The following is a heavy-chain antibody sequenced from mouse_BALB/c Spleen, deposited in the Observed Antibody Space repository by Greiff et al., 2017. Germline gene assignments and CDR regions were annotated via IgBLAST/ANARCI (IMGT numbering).Heavy chain of an antibody. J-gene: IGHJ1*01. V-gene: IGHV14-3*02. CDR2: IDPANGTT. Sequence: EVKLQESGAELVKPGASVKLSCTASGFNIKDTYMHWVKQRPEQGLEGIGRIDPANGTTKYDPEFPGKATITADTSSNTAYLQLSSLTSEDTAVYYCARDGYYGYLDVWGGGTAVSVSA. D-gene: IGHD2-3*01. CDR3: ARDGYYGYLDV. CDR1: GFNIKDTY.